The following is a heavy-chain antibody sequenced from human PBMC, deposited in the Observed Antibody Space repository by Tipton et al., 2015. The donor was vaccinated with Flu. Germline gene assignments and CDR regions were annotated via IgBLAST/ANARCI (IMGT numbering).Heavy chain of an antibody. J-gene: IGHJ5*02. V-gene: IGHV4-38-2*01. CDR3: SRRDYSNYVSDPKAWFDP. D-gene: IGHD4-11*01. CDR1: GYSISSGYY. CDR2: IYLSGST. Sequence: LRLSCAVSGYSISSGYYWGWIRQPPGKGLEWIGSIYLSGSTYYNSSLKSRVTISVDTSKNQFSLKIQSVTAADMAVYYCSRRDYSNYVSDPKAWFDPWGQGTQVTVSS.